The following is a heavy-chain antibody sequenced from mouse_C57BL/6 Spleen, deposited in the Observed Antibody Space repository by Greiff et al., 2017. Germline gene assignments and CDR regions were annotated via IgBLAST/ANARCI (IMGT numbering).Heavy chain of an antibody. CDR2: IWRGGST. Sequence: QVQLQQSGPGLVQPSQSLSITCTVSGFSLTSYGVHWVRQSPGKGLEWLGVIWRGGSTDYNAAFMYSLSITKDNSKSQVFFKMNRLQADDTAIYYCAVLYDYDPAWFAYWGQGTLVTVSA. V-gene: IGHV2-5*01. CDR3: AVLYDYDPAWFAY. D-gene: IGHD2-4*01. J-gene: IGHJ3*01. CDR1: GFSLTSYG.